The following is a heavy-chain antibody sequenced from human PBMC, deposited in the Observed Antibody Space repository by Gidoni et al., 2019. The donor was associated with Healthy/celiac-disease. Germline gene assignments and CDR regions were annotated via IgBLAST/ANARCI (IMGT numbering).Heavy chain of an antibody. Sequence: EVQLVESGGGLLKPGGSLRLSCAASGFTFSPAWFNWVRQAPGKGLEWVGRIKRKTDGGTTDYAAPVKGRFTISRDDSKNTLYLQMNSLKTEDTAVYYCTTFGSLGHYYYYGMDVWGQGTTVTVSS. CDR3: TTFGSLGHYYYYGMDV. CDR2: IKRKTDGGTT. V-gene: IGHV3-15*07. D-gene: IGHD3-16*01. J-gene: IGHJ6*02. CDR1: GFTFSPAW.